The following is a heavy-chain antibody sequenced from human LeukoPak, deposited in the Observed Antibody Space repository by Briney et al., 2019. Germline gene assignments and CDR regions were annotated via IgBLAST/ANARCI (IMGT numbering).Heavy chain of an antibody. CDR2: FDPEDGET. D-gene: IGHD4-17*01. J-gene: IGHJ3*02. V-gene: IGHV1-24*01. CDR3: ATGGADYGDYEDAFDI. CDR1: GYTLTELS. Sequence: EASVKVSCKVSGYTLTELSMHWVRQAPGKGLEWMGGFDPEDGETIYAQKFQGRVTMTEDTSTDTAYMELSRLRSEDTAVYYCATGGADYGDYEDAFDIWGRGTMVTVSS.